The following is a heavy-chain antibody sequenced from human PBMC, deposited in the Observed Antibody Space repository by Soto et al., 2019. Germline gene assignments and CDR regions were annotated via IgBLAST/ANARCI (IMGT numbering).Heavy chain of an antibody. CDR2: INPNSGGT. D-gene: IGHD2-2*01. CDR3: ARERTEIVVVPAANRDACDI. Sequence: ASVKVSCKASGYTFTGYYMHWVRQAPGQGLEWMGWINPNSGGTNYAQKFQGWVTMTRDTSISTAYMELSRLRSDDTAVYYCARERTEIVVVPAANRDACDIWGQGTMVTVPS. CDR1: GYTFTGYY. V-gene: IGHV1-2*04. J-gene: IGHJ3*02.